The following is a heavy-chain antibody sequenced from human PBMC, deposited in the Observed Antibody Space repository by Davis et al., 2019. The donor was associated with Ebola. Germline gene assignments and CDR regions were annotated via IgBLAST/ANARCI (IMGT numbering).Heavy chain of an antibody. CDR2: ISGSGGST. D-gene: IGHD5-18*01. CDR1: GFTFSSYA. J-gene: IGHJ6*02. Sequence: PGGSLRLSCAASGFTFSSYAMSWVRQAPGKGLEWVSAISGSGGSTYYADSVKGRFTISRDNSKNTLYLQMNSLRAEDTAVYYCAKGDTAMPDYYYYYGMDVWGQGTTVTVSS. CDR3: AKGDTAMPDYYYYYGMDV. V-gene: IGHV3-23*01.